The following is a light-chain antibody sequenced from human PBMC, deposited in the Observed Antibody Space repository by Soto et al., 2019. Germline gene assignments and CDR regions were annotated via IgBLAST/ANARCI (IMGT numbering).Light chain of an antibody. Sequence: DIQMTQSPSTLSASVGDTFTISCRASQNIYKWLAWYQQKPQKAPKVLIFEAAGLESGVSSRFSGSGSGTEFTLTISSLQPDDFATYYCQHYNSYPYTFGQGTKLEIK. J-gene: IGKJ2*01. CDR3: QHYNSYPYT. CDR1: QNIYKW. CDR2: EAA. V-gene: IGKV1-5*01.